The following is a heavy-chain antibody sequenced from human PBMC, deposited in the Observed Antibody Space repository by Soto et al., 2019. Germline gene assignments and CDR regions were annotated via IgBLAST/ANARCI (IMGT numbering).Heavy chain of an antibody. J-gene: IGHJ4*02. D-gene: IGHD2-21*02. V-gene: IGHV3-49*04. CDR3: TRDPVCGGDCYSNY. CDR1: GFTFGDYA. CDR2: IRSKAYGGTT. Sequence: PGGSLRLSCTASGFTFGDYAMSWVRQAPGKGLEWVGFIRSKAYGGTTEYAASVKGRFTISRDDSKSIAYLQMNSLKTEDTAVYYCTRDPVCGGDCYSNYWGQGTLVTVSS.